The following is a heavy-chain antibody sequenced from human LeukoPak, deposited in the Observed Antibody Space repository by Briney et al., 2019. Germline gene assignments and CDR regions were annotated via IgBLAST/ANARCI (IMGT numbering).Heavy chain of an antibody. Sequence: GGSLRLSCAASGFTFSSYWMTWVRQAPGKGLEWVANIKQDGSQKYYVDSVKGRFTISRDNAKNSLYLQMNSLRAEDTAVYYCARGFRNGGSRFLEWLLGAFDIWGQGTMVTVSS. J-gene: IGHJ3*02. CDR3: ARGFRNGGSRFLEWLLGAFDI. CDR1: GFTFSSYW. D-gene: IGHD3-3*01. CDR2: IKQDGSQK. V-gene: IGHV3-7*01.